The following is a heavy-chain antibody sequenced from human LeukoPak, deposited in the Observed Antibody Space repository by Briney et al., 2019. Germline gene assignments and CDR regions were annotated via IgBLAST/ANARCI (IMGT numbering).Heavy chain of an antibody. J-gene: IGHJ6*04. V-gene: IGHV5-10-1*01. D-gene: IGHD2-2*01. Sequence: AASLQISCKGSGYFFTSYWISWGRQLPGKGLERMGRIDPSDSYTNYSPPFQGHVTISANKSISTAYLQWSSLKASDTAMYYCAGPAVPAAIDYYYGMDVWGKGTTVTVSS. CDR1: GYFFTSYW. CDR3: AGPAVPAAIDYYYGMDV. CDR2: IDPSDSYT.